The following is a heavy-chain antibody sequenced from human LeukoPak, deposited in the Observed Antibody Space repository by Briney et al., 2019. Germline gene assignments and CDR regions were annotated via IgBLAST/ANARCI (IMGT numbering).Heavy chain of an antibody. J-gene: IGHJ4*02. Sequence: GGSLRLSCAASGFTFSSYSMNWVRQAPGKGLEWVSSISSSSSYTYYADSVKGRFTISRDNAKNSLYLQMNSLRAEDTAVYYRANTVWFGAHLDYWGQGTLVTVSS. V-gene: IGHV3-21*01. CDR1: GFTFSSYS. CDR3: ANTVWFGAHLDY. CDR2: ISSSSSYT. D-gene: IGHD3-10*01.